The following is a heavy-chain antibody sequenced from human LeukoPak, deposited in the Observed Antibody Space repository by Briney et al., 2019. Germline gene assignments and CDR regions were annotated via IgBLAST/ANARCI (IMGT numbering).Heavy chain of an antibody. CDR1: EYSINNYW. CDR3: ARQEYCSGASCYTWFDP. Sequence: RGESLKISCKGSEYSINNYWIAWVRQMPGKGLEWMGIIYPADSDIRYSPSFQGQVTISADKSISTAYLQWNSLKASDTAMYYCARQEYCSGASCYTWFDPWGQGTLVTVSS. V-gene: IGHV5-51*01. D-gene: IGHD2-15*01. J-gene: IGHJ5*02. CDR2: IYPADSDI.